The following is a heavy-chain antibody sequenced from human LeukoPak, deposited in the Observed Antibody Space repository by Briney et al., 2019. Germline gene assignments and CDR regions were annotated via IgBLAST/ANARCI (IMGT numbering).Heavy chain of an antibody. CDR2: ISAYDANT. CDR1: GYTFTSYG. CDR3: ARGAYYYYMDV. V-gene: IGHV1-18*01. Sequence: ASVKVSCNASGYTFTSYGISWVRQAPGQRPEWMGWISAYDANTNYAQKFQGRVTLTTDTSTSTAYMELRSLISDDTAVYYCARGAYYYYMDVWGKGTTVTVSS. J-gene: IGHJ6*03.